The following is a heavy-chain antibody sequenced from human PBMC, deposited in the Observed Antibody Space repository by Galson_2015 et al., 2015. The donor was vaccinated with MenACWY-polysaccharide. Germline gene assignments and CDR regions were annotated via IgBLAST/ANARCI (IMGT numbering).Heavy chain of an antibody. V-gene: IGHV3-7*01. CDR3: ARERPLPYYYSTYV. J-gene: IGHJ6*02. CDR1: GFTFSSYW. CDR2: IKQDGSEK. Sequence: SLRLSCAASGFTFSSYWMSWVRQAPGKGLEWVANIKQDGSEKYYVDSVKGRFTISRDNAKNSLYLQMNSLRAEDTAVYFCARERPLPYYYSTYVGGQGTPVPVS.